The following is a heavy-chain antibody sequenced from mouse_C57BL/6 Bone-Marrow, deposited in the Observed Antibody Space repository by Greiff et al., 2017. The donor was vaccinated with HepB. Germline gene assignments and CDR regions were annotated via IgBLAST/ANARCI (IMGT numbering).Heavy chain of an antibody. V-gene: IGHV10-3*01. J-gene: IGHJ4*01. Sequence: EVQGVESGGGLVQPKGSLKLSCAASGFTFNTYAMHWVRQAPGKGLEWVARIRSKSSNYATYYADSVKDRFTIARDDSQSRLYLQMNNLKTEDTAMYYCVRGTTVVATDAMDYWGQGTSVTVSS. D-gene: IGHD1-1*01. CDR3: VRGTTVVATDAMDY. CDR2: IRSKSSNYAT. CDR1: GFTFNTYA.